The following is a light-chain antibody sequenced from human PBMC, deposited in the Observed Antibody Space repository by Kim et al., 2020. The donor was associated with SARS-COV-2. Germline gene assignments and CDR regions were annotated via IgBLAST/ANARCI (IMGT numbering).Light chain of an antibody. Sequence: KTVTISCTGSSGSIASNYVQWYQQRPGSAPTTVIYEDNQRPSGVHDRFSGSIDSSSNSASLTISGLKTEDEADYYCQSYDSSNHVVFGGGTQLTVL. CDR2: EDN. V-gene: IGLV6-57*02. J-gene: IGLJ2*01. CDR3: QSYDSSNHVV. CDR1: SGSIASNY.